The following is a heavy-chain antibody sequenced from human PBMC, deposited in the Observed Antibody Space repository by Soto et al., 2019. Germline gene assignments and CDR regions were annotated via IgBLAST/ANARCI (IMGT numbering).Heavy chain of an antibody. D-gene: IGHD2-15*01. CDR2: IIPIFATA. CDR1: GGIFSSSA. Sequence: QVQLVQSGAEMKKPGSSVKVSCKASGGIFSSSAISWVRQTPGQGLEWMGGIIPIFATADYAQKFQGRVTITADEYTSSVYMELSSLRSDDTAVYYCARGPGYCSGGSCYSGFGYWGQGTLVTVSS. CDR3: ARGPGYCSGGSCYSGFGY. V-gene: IGHV1-69*01. J-gene: IGHJ4*02.